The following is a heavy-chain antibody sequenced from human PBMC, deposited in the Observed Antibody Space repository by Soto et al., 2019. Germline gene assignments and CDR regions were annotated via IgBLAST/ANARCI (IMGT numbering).Heavy chain of an antibody. J-gene: IGHJ5*02. CDR3: ARKLEASIRHVEWFSYKWFDP. Sequence: SETLSLTCDVHGDSLSGYAWSWIRQPPGKGLEWIGEITFRGGTNYHPSLKSRLSMSVDTSKNRISLNVSSVTAADTALYFCARKLEASIRHVEWFSYKWFDPWGPGTMVTVSS. V-gene: IGHV4-34*01. CDR1: GDSLSGYA. CDR2: ITFRGGT. D-gene: IGHD3-9*01.